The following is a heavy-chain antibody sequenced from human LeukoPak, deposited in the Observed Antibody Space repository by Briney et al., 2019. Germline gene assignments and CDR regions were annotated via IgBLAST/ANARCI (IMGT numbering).Heavy chain of an antibody. CDR2: ISNSGST. CDR3: ARSRDGYNLGY. J-gene: IGHJ4*02. Sequence: ASETLSLTCNVSGGSISYYYWTWIRQPPGRGLEWTGSISNSGSTNYNPSLKSRVTISVDTSKNQISLKLSSVTAADTAVYYCARSRDGYNLGYWGQGTLVTVSS. D-gene: IGHD5-24*01. V-gene: IGHV4-59*01. CDR1: GGSISYYY.